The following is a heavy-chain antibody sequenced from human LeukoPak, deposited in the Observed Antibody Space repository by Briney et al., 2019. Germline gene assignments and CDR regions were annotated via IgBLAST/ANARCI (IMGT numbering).Heavy chain of an antibody. V-gene: IGHV5-51*01. CDR3: ARQGKGPAAIPDAFDI. CDR1: GYSFTSYW. CDR2: IYPGDSDT. Sequence: GESLKISCKGSGYSFTSYWIGWVRQMPGKGLEWMGIIYPGDSDTRYSPSSQGQVTISADKSISTAYLQWSSLKASDTAMYYCARQGKGPAAIPDAFDIWGQGTMVTVSS. J-gene: IGHJ3*02. D-gene: IGHD2-2*02.